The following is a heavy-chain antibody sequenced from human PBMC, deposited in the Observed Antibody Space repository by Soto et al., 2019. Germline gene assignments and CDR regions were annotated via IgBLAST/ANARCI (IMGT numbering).Heavy chain of an antibody. Sequence: PGGSLRLSCAASGFTFSRHSMNWVRQAPGKGLEWLSYITSTSSTIYYADSVKGRFTISRDNARNSLYLQMDSLRAEDTAVYYCARDRVHYGDSGDNRRGPWGLGTLVTVSS. D-gene: IGHD4-17*01. CDR1: GFTFSRHS. V-gene: IGHV3-48*01. CDR2: ITSTSSTI. CDR3: ARDRVHYGDSGDNRRGP. J-gene: IGHJ5*02.